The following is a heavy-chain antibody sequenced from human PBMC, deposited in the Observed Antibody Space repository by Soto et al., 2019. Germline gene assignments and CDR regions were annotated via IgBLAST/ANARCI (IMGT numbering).Heavy chain of an antibody. CDR3: ARGYITGTVPFDY. J-gene: IGHJ4*02. CDR2: IDPSDSYT. D-gene: IGHD1-7*01. CDR1: VYSFTSYW. Sequence: GESLKISCKVSVYSFTSYWISWVRQMPGKGLEWMGRIDPSDSYTNYSPSFQGHVTISADKSISTAYLQWSSLKASDTAMYYCARGYITGTVPFDYWGQGTLVTVSS. V-gene: IGHV5-10-1*01.